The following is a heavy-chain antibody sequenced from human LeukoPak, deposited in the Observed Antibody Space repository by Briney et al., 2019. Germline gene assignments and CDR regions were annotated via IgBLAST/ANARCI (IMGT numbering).Heavy chain of an antibody. D-gene: IGHD7-27*01. V-gene: IGHV4-4*07. Sequence: SETLSLTCTVSGGSIGTYYWSSVRQPAGKGLEWIGRIFTTGGANYNPSLKSRLTMSLDTSKNLFSLKLNSVTAADTAVYYCVRDGPSWGLLWGQGALVTVSS. CDR3: VRDGPSWGLL. J-gene: IGHJ4*02. CDR1: GGSIGTYY. CDR2: IFTTGGA.